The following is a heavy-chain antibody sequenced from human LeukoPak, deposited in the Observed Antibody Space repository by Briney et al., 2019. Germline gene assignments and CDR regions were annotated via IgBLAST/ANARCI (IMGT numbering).Heavy chain of an antibody. CDR2: TYYRSKWYN. Sequence: SQTLSLTCAISGVSVSSNSAAWNWIRQSPSRGLEWLGRTYYRSKWYNDYAVSVKSRITINPDTSKNQFSLQLNSVTPEDTAVYYCARWAGSGWRGRYYYGMDVWGQGTTVTVSS. V-gene: IGHV6-1*01. CDR1: GVSVSSNSAA. J-gene: IGHJ6*02. D-gene: IGHD6-19*01. CDR3: ARWAGSGWRGRYYYGMDV.